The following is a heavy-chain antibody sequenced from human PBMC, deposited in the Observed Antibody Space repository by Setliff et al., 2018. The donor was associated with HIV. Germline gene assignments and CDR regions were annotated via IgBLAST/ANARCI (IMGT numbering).Heavy chain of an antibody. CDR3: ARDRYSGSSTDY. CDR2: IYSGGTI. CDR1: GFTVSSNY. D-gene: IGHD1-26*01. Sequence: LRLSCAASGFTVSSNYMSWVRQAPGKGLEWVSVIYSGGTIYYADSVKGRFTISRDNAKNSLYLQMNSLRAEDTAVYYCARDRYSGSSTDYWGQGTLVTVSS. V-gene: IGHV3-53*01. J-gene: IGHJ4*02.